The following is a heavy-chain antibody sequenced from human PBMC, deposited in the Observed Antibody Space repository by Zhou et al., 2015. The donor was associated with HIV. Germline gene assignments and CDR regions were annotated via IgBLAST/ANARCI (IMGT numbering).Heavy chain of an antibody. CDR1: GGTFSSYA. V-gene: IGHV1-69*01. D-gene: IGHD3-22*01. J-gene: IGHJ4*02. Sequence: LVQSGTEVRKPGSSVKVSCKASGGTFSSYAISWVRQAPGQGLEWMGGIIPIFGTANYAQKFQGRVTITADESTSTAYMELSSLRSEDTAVYYCARELENDSSGYYLGYFDYWGQGTLVTVSS. CDR3: ARELENDSSGYYLGYFDY. CDR2: IIPIFGTA.